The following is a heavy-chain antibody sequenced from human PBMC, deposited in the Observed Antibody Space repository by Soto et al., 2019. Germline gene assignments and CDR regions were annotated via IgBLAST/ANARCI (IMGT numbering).Heavy chain of an antibody. V-gene: IGHV1-46*03. Sequence: QVQLVQSGAEVKKPGASVKVSCKASGYTFSSYYMHWVRQAPGQGLEWMGIITPSGGSTTYAQKFQRRVTMTRYTSTSTVYMELSSLRSEDTAVYYCAREHSSSWYDSWGQGTLATVSS. J-gene: IGHJ5*01. CDR1: GYTFSSYY. D-gene: IGHD6-13*01. CDR2: ITPSGGST. CDR3: AREHSSSWYDS.